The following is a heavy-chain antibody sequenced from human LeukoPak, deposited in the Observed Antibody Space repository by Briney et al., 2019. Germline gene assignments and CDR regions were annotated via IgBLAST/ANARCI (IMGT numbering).Heavy chain of an antibody. V-gene: IGHV3-30*03. CDR3: ARDRRIAVADYFDY. D-gene: IGHD6-19*01. CDR1: GFTFSTYG. CDR2: ISYDGSTK. Sequence: PGGSLRLSCTASGFTFSTYGMHWVRQAPGKGLERVTLISYDGSTKYYADSVKGRFTISRDNSKNTLYLQMNSLRAEDTAVYYCARDRRIAVADYFDYWGQGTLVTVSS. J-gene: IGHJ4*02.